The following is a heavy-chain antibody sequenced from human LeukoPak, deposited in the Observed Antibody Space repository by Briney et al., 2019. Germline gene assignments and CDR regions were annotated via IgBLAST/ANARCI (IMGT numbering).Heavy chain of an antibody. J-gene: IGHJ4*02. Sequence: SETLSLTCAVYGGSFSGYYWSWIRQPPGKGLEWIGEINHSGSTNYNPSLKSRVTISVDTSKDQFSLKLSSVTAADTAVYYCARGLWDNLRFDYWGQGTLVTVSS. CDR3: ARGLWDNLRFDY. CDR1: GGSFSGYY. CDR2: INHSGST. D-gene: IGHD5/OR15-5a*01. V-gene: IGHV4-34*01.